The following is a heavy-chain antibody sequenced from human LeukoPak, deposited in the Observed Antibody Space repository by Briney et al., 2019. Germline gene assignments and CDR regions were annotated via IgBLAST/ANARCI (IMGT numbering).Heavy chain of an antibody. CDR1: GFTFSSYD. CDR3: ARETYHYGMDV. V-gene: IGHV3-13*01. J-gene: IGHJ6*02. Sequence: GGSLRLSCAASGFTFSSYDMHWVRQATGKGLEWVSAIGTAGDTYYPGSVKGRFTISRENAKNSLYLQMNSLRAGDTAVYYCARETYHYGMDVWGQGTTVTVSS. CDR2: IGTAGDT.